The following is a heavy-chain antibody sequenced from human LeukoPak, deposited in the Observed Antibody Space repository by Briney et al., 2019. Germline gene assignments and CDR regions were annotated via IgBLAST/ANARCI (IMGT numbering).Heavy chain of an antibody. CDR1: GGSISSYY. V-gene: IGHV4-59*01. J-gene: IGHJ4*02. CDR2: LYYSGST. CDR3: ARDPGRYCSGGSCYSEMYYFDY. D-gene: IGHD2-15*01. Sequence: SETLSLTCTVSGGSISSYYWSWIRQPPGKGLEWIGYLYYSGSTNYNPSLKSRVTISVDTSKSQFSLKLSSVTAADTAVYYCARDPGRYCSGGSCYSEMYYFDYWGQGTLVTVSS.